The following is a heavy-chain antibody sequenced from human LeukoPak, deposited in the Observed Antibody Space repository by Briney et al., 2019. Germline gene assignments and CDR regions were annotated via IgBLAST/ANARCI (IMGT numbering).Heavy chain of an antibody. CDR1: GFTFSSYA. Sequence: GESLRLSCAASGFTFSSYAMHWVRQAPGKGLEWVAVISYDGSNKYYADSVKGRFTISRDNSKNTLYLQMNSLRAEDTAVYYCARDAGGYYDSSGYYGYWGQGTLVTVSS. J-gene: IGHJ4*02. D-gene: IGHD3-22*01. CDR2: ISYDGSNK. V-gene: IGHV3-30-3*01. CDR3: ARDAGGYYDSSGYYGY.